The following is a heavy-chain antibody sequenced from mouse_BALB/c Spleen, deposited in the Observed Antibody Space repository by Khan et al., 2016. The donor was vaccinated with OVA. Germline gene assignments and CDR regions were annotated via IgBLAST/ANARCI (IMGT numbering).Heavy chain of an antibody. CDR2: IGPGSGST. CDR1: GYTFTSYW. Sequence: DLVMPGAAVTLSCKASGYTFTSYWINWIKQRPGQGLEWIGRIGPGSGSTSYNDTFKGKATLTVDASYSTVYIQLSSLSSEDSAVYYCARSNCSCRGLYAMDYWGQGTSVTVSS. CDR3: ARSNCSCRGLYAMDY. J-gene: IGHJ4*01. D-gene: IGHD1-1*02. V-gene: IGHV1S41*01.